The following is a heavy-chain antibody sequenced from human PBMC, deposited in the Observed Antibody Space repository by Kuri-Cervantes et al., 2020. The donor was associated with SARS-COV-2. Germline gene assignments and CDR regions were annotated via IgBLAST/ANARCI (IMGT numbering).Heavy chain of an antibody. V-gene: IGHV3-23*01. Sequence: GGSLKISCAAPGFTFSDYAMSWVRQAPGKGLEWVSAISGSSGGTYTDYRDSVKGRFTISRDYSKNTLYLEMNNLRADDTAVYYCARFRGYDFWSGLGTHDFWGQGTVVTVSS. CDR2: ISGSSGGT. CDR3: ARFRGYDFWSGLGTHDF. D-gene: IGHD3/OR15-3a*01. J-gene: IGHJ4*02. CDR1: GFTFSDYA.